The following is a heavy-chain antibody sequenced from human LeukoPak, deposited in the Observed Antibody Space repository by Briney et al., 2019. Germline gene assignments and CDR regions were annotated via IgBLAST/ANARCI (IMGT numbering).Heavy chain of an antibody. Sequence: GSLRLSCAASGFTFSSYAMHWVRQAPGKGLEWVAVISYDGSNKYYADSVKGRFTISRDNSKNTLYLQMNSLRAEDTAVYYCARETGSAVGSTDFDYWGQGTLVTVSS. CDR2: ISYDGSNK. CDR3: ARETGSAVGSTDFDY. J-gene: IGHJ4*02. CDR1: GFTFSSYA. V-gene: IGHV3-30-3*01. D-gene: IGHD4-17*01.